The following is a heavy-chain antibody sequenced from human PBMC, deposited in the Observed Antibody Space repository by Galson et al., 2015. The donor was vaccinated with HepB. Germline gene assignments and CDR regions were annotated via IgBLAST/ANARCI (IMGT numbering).Heavy chain of an antibody. J-gene: IGHJ3*02. CDR3: ARRMQWVGGFDM. Sequence: SLRLSCAASGFAFSDYYMSWVRQAPGKGLEWVSYISSGSGCTEYADSVKGRFTISRDNAKNSLYLQMNSLKADDTAVYYCARRMQWVGGFDMWGQGTMVTVSS. D-gene: IGHD6-19*01. CDR1: GFAFSDYY. V-gene: IGHV3-11*03. CDR2: ISSGSGCT.